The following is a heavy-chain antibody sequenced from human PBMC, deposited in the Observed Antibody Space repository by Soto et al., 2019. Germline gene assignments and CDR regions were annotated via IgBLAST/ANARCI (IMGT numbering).Heavy chain of an antibody. D-gene: IGHD3-3*01. J-gene: IGHJ4*02. CDR1: GFTFSSYA. CDR2: ISGSGGST. V-gene: IGHV3-23*01. CDR3: AKDLFHYDFWSGYYSFDY. Sequence: EVQLLESGGGLVQPGGSLRLSCAASGFTFSSYAMSWVRQAPGKGLEWVSAISGSGGSTYYADSVKGRFTISRDNSKNTLYLQMNSRRAEDTAVYYCAKDLFHYDFWSGYYSFDYWGQGTLVTVSS.